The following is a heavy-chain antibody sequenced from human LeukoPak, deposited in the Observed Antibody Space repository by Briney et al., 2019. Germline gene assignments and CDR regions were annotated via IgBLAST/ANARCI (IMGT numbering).Heavy chain of an antibody. CDR1: GFTFSSYE. D-gene: IGHD6-19*01. CDR2: ISGSGTTK. CDR3: ARDGAVAGIENDY. J-gene: IGHJ4*02. V-gene: IGHV3-48*03. Sequence: GGSLRLSCAASGFTFSSYEMKWVRQAPGKGLEWVSYISGSGTTKFYADSVKGRFTISRDNAKNSLYLEMNSLTAADTAVYYCARDGAVAGIENDYWGQGTLVTVSS.